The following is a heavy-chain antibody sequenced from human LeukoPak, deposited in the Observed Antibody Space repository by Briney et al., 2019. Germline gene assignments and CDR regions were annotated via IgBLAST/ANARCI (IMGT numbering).Heavy chain of an antibody. CDR3: VSYYYDSSGYYVDY. CDR2: IYHSGST. CDR1: GYSISSGYY. J-gene: IGHJ4*02. D-gene: IGHD3-22*01. V-gene: IGHV4-38-2*01. Sequence: SETLSLTCAVSGYSISSGYYWGWIRPPPGKGLEWIGSIYHSGSTYYNPSLKSRVTISVDTSKNQFSLKLSSVTAADTAVYYCVSYYYDSSGYYVDYWGQGTLVTVSS.